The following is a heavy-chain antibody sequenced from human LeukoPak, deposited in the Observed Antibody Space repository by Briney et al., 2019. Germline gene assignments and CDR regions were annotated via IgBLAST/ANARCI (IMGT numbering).Heavy chain of an antibody. CDR1: GGSFSGYY. CDR2: INHSGST. Sequence: SETLSLTCAVYGGSFSGYYWSWIRQPPGKGLEWIGEINHSGSTNYNPSLKSRVTISVDTSKNQFSLKLSSVTAADTAVYYCARDTSGYWVYWGQGTLVTVSS. D-gene: IGHD3-22*01. V-gene: IGHV4-34*01. CDR3: ARDTSGYWVY. J-gene: IGHJ4*02.